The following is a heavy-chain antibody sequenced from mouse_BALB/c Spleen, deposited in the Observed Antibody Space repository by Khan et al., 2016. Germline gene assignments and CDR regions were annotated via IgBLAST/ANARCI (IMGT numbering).Heavy chain of an antibody. CDR2: MHYSGST. V-gene: IGHV3-1*02. D-gene: IGHD1-2*01. J-gene: IGHJ2*01. CDR3: MVGHYYGHGY. CDR1: GYSITSGYS. Sequence: EVQLQESGPDLVKPSQSLSLTCTVTGYSITSGYSWHWIRQFPGNKLEWMGYMHYSGSTKYNPSIKSRISINRDTSKNQFFLQLNSVTTEDTATYYCMVGHYYGHGYWGQGTTLTVSS.